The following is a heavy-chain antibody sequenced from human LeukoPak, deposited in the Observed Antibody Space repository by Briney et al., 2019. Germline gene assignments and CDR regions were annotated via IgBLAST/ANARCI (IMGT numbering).Heavy chain of an antibody. V-gene: IGHV3-66*01. D-gene: IGHD6-13*01. Sequence: GGSLRLSCAASGFTVSSNYMTWVRQAPGKGLEWVSDIYSGGSTYYADSVKGRFTISRDNSKNTLYLQMNSLRAEDTAVYYCARASAAAGSFDYWGQGTLVTVSS. J-gene: IGHJ4*02. CDR1: GFTVSSNY. CDR3: ARASAAAGSFDY. CDR2: IYSGGST.